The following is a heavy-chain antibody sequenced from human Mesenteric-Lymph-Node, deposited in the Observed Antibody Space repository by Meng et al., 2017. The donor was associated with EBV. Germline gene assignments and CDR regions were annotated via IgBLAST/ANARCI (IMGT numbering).Heavy chain of an antibody. D-gene: IGHD5-24*01. CDR3: ATNDNYRNDY. V-gene: IGHV4-31*03. CDR1: GGSISSGNYY. Sequence: QVQLQESGPGLVKSSQTLSLTCTVSGGSISSGNYYWNWIRQHPGKGLEWIGYIYYTGHTYYNPSLRSRVTISIDTSKNQFSLSLHSVTAADTAGYYCATNDNYRNDYWGQGTLVTVSS. J-gene: IGHJ4*02. CDR2: IYYTGHT.